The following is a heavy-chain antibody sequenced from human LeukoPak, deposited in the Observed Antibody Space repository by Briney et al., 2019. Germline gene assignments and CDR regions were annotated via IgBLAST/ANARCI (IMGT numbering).Heavy chain of an antibody. CDR3: ASNTLSGYSSGWYGDY. J-gene: IGHJ4*02. Sequence: PGGSLRLSCTASGFTFSDYAMSWIRQAPGKGLEWVSYISSSGSTIYYADSVKGRFTISRDNAKNSLYLQMNSLRAEDTAVYYCASNTLSGYSSGWYGDYWGQGTLVTVSS. V-gene: IGHV3-11*01. CDR1: GFTFSDYA. D-gene: IGHD6-19*01. CDR2: ISSSGSTI.